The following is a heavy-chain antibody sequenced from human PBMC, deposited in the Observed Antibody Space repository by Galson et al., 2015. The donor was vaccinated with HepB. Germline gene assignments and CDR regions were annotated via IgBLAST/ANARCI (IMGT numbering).Heavy chain of an antibody. Sequence: SLRLSCAASGFTFSTSGRSWVRQAPGRGLEGVSSIRSGGEISRYAHSVEGRFIISRDNSRNMVYLHMNSLRAEDTGVYFCVKVASSVFFDYWGPGAMVTVSS. V-gene: IGHV3-23*01. CDR3: VKVASSVFFDY. CDR2: IRSGGEIS. CDR1: GFTFSTSG. J-gene: IGHJ4*02.